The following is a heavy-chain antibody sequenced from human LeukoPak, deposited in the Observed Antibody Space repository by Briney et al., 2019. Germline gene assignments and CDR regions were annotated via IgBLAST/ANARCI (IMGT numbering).Heavy chain of an antibody. V-gene: IGHV1-8*01. D-gene: IGHD2-2*01. CDR2: MNPNNGPT. CDR3: ARTPGYCSSTRGATYYINV. Sequence: ASLTLSCKPSVYTFRSDYNNGVRQAPGQGLEWMGWMNPNNGPTGYAQKFQGRVTITRDTSISKSYMELSSLRAEDTAVYYFARTPGYCSSTRGATYYINVWGKGTTVTVSS. J-gene: IGHJ6*03. CDR1: VYTFRSDY.